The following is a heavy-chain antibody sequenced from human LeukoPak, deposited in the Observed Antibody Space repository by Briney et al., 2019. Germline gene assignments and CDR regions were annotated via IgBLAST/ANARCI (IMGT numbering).Heavy chain of an antibody. CDR3: ARDEGGGGY. CDR2: INHSGST. CDR1: GGSFSGYY. Sequence: SETLSLTCAVYGGSFSGYYWNWIRQPPGKGLEWIGEINHSGSTNYNPSLKSRITISEDTSKNQVSLKLSSATAADTAVYYCARDEGGGGYWGQGTLVTVSS. J-gene: IGHJ4*02. D-gene: IGHD3-10*01. V-gene: IGHV4-34*01.